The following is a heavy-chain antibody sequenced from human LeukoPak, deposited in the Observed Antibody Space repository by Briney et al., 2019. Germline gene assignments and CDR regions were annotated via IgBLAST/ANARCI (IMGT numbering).Heavy chain of an antibody. V-gene: IGHV4-59*05. CDR1: GGSISSYY. Sequence: SETLSLTCTVSGGSISSYYWSWIRQPPGKELEWIASINYGGTTYYNPSLKSRVTISVDTSKNQFSLRLSSVTAADTAVYLCARYVVYGSGRYYFDYWGQGSLVTVSS. J-gene: IGHJ4*02. CDR2: INYGGTT. CDR3: ARYVVYGSGRYYFDY. D-gene: IGHD3-10*01.